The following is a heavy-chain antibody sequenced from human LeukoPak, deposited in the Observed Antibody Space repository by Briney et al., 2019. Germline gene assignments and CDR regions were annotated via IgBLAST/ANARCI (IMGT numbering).Heavy chain of an antibody. CDR2: IIPIFGTA. J-gene: IGHJ6*03. D-gene: IGHD5-12*01. CDR3: ARGEGSGDERDYYYYMDV. CDR1: GGTFSSYA. Sequence: SVKVSCKASGGTFSSYAISWVRQAPGQGLEWMGGIIPIFGTANYAQKFQGRVTITTDESTSTAYMELSSLRSGDTAVYYCARGEGSGDERDYYYYMDVWGKGTTVTVSS. V-gene: IGHV1-69*05.